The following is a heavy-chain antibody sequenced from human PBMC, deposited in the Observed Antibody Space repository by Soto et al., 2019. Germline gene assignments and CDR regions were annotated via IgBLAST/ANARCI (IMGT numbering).Heavy chain of an antibody. D-gene: IGHD3-3*01. V-gene: IGHV3-48*03. CDR3: ARDLHGDGYFPY. CDR2: ISTSGSTR. Sequence: PGGSLRLSCVATGLTFSSYEMDWVRQAPGKGLEWVSYISTSGSTRRYADSVKGRFTISRDNAKNSLFLQMNSLGAEDTAVYYCARDLHGDGYFPYWGQGTLVTVSS. J-gene: IGHJ4*02. CDR1: GLTFSSYE.